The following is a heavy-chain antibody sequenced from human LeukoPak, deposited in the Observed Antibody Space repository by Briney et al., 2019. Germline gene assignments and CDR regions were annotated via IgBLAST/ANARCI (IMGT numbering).Heavy chain of an antibody. CDR1: GGSISSYY. Sequence: SETLSLTCTVSGGSISSYYWSWIRQPPGKALEWIGYIYHSGSTNYNPSLKSRVSISVDTSNKQFSPKVSSVTAADTAVYYCARQGRLTYFFDYWGQGILVTVSS. CDR3: ARQGRLTYFFDY. V-gene: IGHV4-59*08. J-gene: IGHJ4*02. D-gene: IGHD3-16*01. CDR2: IYHSGST.